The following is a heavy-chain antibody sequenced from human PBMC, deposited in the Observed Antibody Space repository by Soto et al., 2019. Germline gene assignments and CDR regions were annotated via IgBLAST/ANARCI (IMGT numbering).Heavy chain of an antibody. J-gene: IGHJ6*02. D-gene: IGHD2-8*01. V-gene: IGHV1-18*01. CDR3: AKNGQPPSHYSAMDV. Sequence: QGQLVQSGPEVKKPGASVKVSCKASGYTFSRYGISWVRQAPGQGLEWMGWVSGYNGATKYAQKVQGRVTMTIDTSTSTAYMELRSRTSDDTAKYYCAKNGQPPSHYSAMDVWGQGTTVTVSS. CDR2: VSGYNGAT. CDR1: GYTFSRYG.